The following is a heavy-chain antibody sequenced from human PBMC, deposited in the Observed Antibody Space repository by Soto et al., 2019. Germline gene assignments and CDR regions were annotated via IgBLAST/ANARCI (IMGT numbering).Heavy chain of an antibody. V-gene: IGHV1-18*01. CDR2: ISAYNGNT. CDR3: ARSTKSRHSAGWFDP. CDR1: GYTFTSYG. Sequence: QVQLVQSGAEVKKPGASVKVSCKASGYTFTSYGISWVRQAPGQGLEWMGWISAYNGNTNYAQKLQGRVTMTTDTATSTGYMAVRSLRSDDTAVYYCARSTKSRHSAGWFDPWGQGTLVTVSS. J-gene: IGHJ5*02. D-gene: IGHD5-18*01.